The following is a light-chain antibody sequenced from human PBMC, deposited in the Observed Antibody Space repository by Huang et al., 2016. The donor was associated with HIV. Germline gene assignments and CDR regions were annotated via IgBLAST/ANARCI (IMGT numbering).Light chain of an antibody. CDR1: HRISSN. CDR3: QQYDDWPPYT. Sequence: EVVMTQSPATLSVSPGERATLSCRARHRISSNLAWYQQKPVQAPRRLIYGASSRATGIPARFTGSGSGTEFTLTIISLQSEDYAVYFCQQYDDWPPYTFGQGTKLDIK. CDR2: GAS. V-gene: IGKV3-15*01. J-gene: IGKJ2*01.